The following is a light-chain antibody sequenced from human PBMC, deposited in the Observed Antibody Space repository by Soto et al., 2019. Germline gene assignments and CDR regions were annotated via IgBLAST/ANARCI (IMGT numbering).Light chain of an antibody. V-gene: IGKV3-20*01. CDR2: GAS. CDR3: QQYGSSPT. Sequence: EIVLTQSPGTLSLSPGERATLSCRASQSVSSSYLAWYQQKPGQAPRPLIYGASSRATGIPDRFSGSGSGTDLTLTIRRLEPEDFAVYYCQQYGSSPTFGQGTKVEIK. J-gene: IGKJ1*01. CDR1: QSVSSSY.